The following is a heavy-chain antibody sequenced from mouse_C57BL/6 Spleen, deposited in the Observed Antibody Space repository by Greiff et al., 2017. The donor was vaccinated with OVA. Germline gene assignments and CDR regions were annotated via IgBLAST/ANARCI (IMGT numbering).Heavy chain of an antibody. CDR3: ARRRGSGFLYYAMDY. V-gene: IGHV1-61*01. Sequence: QVQLQQPGAELVRPGSSVKLSCKASGYTFTSYWMDWVKQRPGQGLEWIGNIYPSDSETHYNQKFKDKVTLTVDKSSSTAYMQLSSLTSEDSAVYYWARRRGSGFLYYAMDYWGQGTSVTVSS. CDR2: IYPSDSET. CDR1: GYTFTSYW. J-gene: IGHJ4*01.